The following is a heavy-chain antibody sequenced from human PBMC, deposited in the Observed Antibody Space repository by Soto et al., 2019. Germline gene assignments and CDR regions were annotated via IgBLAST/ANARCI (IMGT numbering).Heavy chain of an antibody. V-gene: IGHV4-59*08. CDR3: ARTAAAAASWFFDY. D-gene: IGHD6-13*01. J-gene: IGHJ4*02. Sequence: SETLSLTCTVSGASISGYHWSWIRQFPGKGLECLGYISYSGATNYNPSLKSRVTMSIDTSKNQFSLQLNSVTAADTAVYYCARTAAAAASWFFDYWGQGTLVTVSS. CDR2: ISYSGAT. CDR1: GASISGYH.